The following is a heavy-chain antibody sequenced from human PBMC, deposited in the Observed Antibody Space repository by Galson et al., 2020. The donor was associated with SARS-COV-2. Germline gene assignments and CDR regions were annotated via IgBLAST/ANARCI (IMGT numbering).Heavy chain of an antibody. D-gene: IGHD5-12*01. CDR3: ARVAGWLRFRFDY. CDR1: GYTFTGYY. V-gene: IGHV1-2*02. J-gene: IGHJ4*02. Sequence: GESLKISCKASGYTFTGYYMHWVRQAPGQGLEWMGWINPNSAGTNYAQTFQGRVTMTRDTSISTAYMELSRLRSDDTAVYYCARVAGWLRFRFDYCGQGTLVTVSS. CDR2: INPNSAGT.